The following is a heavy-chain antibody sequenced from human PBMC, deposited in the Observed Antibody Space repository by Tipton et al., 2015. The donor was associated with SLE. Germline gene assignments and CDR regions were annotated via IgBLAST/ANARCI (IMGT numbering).Heavy chain of an antibody. CDR1: GYSISSGSY. CDR3: ARERGSYYYFDS. Sequence: TLSLTCTVSGYSISSGSYWGWIRQPPGKGLEWIGYIYYSGSTYYNPSLKSRVTISVDTSKNQFYLELKSVTAADTAVYYCARERGSYYYFDSWGQGALATVSS. J-gene: IGHJ4*02. V-gene: IGHV4-38-2*02. D-gene: IGHD3-10*01. CDR2: IYYSGST.